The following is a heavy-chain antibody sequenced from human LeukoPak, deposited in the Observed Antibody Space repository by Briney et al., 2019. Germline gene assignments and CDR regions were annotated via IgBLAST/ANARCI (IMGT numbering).Heavy chain of an antibody. CDR1: GLTFSSHW. CDR2: ITNDGSST. V-gene: IGHV3-74*01. J-gene: IGHJ6*02. CDR3: ARGIWRSYGLDV. Sequence: GGSLRLSCAASGLTFSSHWMHWVRQAPGKGLVWVSRITNDGSSTTYADSVKGRFTISRDNAKNTLYVQMDSLRPEDTAVYYCARGIWRSYGLDVWGQGTTVTVSS.